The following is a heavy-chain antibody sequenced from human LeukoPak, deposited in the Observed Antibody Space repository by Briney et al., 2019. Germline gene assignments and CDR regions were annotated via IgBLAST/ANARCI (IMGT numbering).Heavy chain of an antibody. CDR3: ARANFLYFSSNTCLFDY. CDR1: GYTFTDYY. D-gene: IGHD2-2*01. J-gene: IGHJ4*02. V-gene: IGHV1-2*02. CDR2: INPNDGDT. Sequence: GASVKVSCKASGYTFTDYYMHWVRQAPGQGFEWMGWINPNDGDTNYAQKFQGRVTMTRDTSISTAHMEVSRLRSDDTAVYYCARANFLYFSSNTCLFDYWGQGTLVTVSS.